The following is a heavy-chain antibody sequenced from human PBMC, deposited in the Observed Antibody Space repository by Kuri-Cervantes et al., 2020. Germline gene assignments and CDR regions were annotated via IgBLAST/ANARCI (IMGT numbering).Heavy chain of an antibody. CDR1: GYSISSGYF. D-gene: IGHD3-22*01. V-gene: IGHV4-38-2*01. J-gene: IGHJ4*02. CDR3: ARNTDSSGYYGLSY. Sequence: SQTLSLTCAVSGYSISSGYFWGWIRQPPGKGLEWIGGISHSGSTNYNPSLKSRVTISVDTSKNQFSLKLSSVTAADTAVYYCARNTDSSGYYGLSYWGQGTLVTVSS. CDR2: ISHSGST.